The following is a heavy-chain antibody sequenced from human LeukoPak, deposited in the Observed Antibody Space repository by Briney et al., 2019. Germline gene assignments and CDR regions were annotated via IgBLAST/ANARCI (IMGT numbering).Heavy chain of an antibody. D-gene: IGHD3-10*01. J-gene: IGHJ5*02. CDR1: GYTFTSYG. CDR2: ISAYNGNT. Sequence: ASVKVSCEASGYTFTSYGISWVRQAPGQGLEWMGWISAYNGNTNYAQKLQGRVTMTTDTSTSTAYMELRSLRSDDTAVYYCARDRGYGSGKNWFDPWGQGTLVTVSS. V-gene: IGHV1-18*01. CDR3: ARDRGYGSGKNWFDP.